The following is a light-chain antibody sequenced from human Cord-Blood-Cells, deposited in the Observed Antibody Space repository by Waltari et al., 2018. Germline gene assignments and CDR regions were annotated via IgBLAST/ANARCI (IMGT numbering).Light chain of an antibody. CDR1: QRVSSN. Sequence: EIVMTQSPATLSVSPGARATLSCRASQRVSSNLAWYQQKPGQAPRFLIYGASTRATGIPARFSGSGSGTEFTLTISSLQSEDFAVYYCQQYNNWPPYTFGQGTKLEIK. V-gene: IGKV3-15*01. J-gene: IGKJ2*01. CDR2: GAS. CDR3: QQYNNWPPYT.